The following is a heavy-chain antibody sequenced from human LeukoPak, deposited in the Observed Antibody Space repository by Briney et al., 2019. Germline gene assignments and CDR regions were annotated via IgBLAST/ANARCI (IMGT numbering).Heavy chain of an antibody. V-gene: IGHV3-74*01. CDR2: INSDGSST. D-gene: IGHD4-17*01. CDR1: GFTFSSYW. Sequence: GGSLRLSCAASGFTFSSYWMHWVRQAPGKGLLWVSRINSDGSSTSYADSVKGRFTISRDNAKNTLYLQMNSLRAEDTAVYYCARARPTPAFDIWGQGTMVTASS. J-gene: IGHJ3*02. CDR3: ARARPTPAFDI.